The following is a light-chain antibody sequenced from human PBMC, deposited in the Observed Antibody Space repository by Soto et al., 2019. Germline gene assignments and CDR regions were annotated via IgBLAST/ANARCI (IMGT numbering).Light chain of an antibody. CDR3: QQYNNWPQT. CDR2: GAS. V-gene: IGKV3-15*01. CDR1: QSVSSY. Sequence: EIVLTQSPATLSLSPGERAALSCRASQSVSSYLAWYQQKPGQAPRLLIFGASSRATGIPARFSGSGSGTDFTLTISGLQSEDFAVYYCQQYNNWPQTFGQGTKVDIK. J-gene: IGKJ1*01.